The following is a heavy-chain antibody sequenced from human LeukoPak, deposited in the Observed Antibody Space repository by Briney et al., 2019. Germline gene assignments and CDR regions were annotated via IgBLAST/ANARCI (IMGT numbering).Heavy chain of an antibody. V-gene: IGHV3-30-3*01. D-gene: IGHD1-14*01. J-gene: IGHJ6*02. CDR2: ISYDGSNK. CDR3: ARAGSAVPNYYYYYGMDV. Sequence: PGGSLRLSCAASRFTFSNYWMGWVRQAPGKGLEWVAVISYDGSNKYYADSVKGRFTISRDNSKNTLYLQMNSLRAEDTAVYYCARAGSAVPNYYYYYGMDVWGQGTTVTVSS. CDR1: RFTFSNYW.